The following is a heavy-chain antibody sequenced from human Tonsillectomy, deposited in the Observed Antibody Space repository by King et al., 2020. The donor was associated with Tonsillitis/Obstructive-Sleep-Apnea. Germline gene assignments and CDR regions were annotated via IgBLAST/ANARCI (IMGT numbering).Heavy chain of an antibody. D-gene: IGHD6-13*01. CDR2: ISGGGDNT. CDR3: AKRAGPRISAAGTLDF. CDR1: GFTFSSYA. V-gene: IGHV3-23*04. J-gene: IGHJ2*01. Sequence: VQLVESGGGLVQPGGSLRLSCAASGFTFSSYAMSWVRQAPGKGLEWVSAISGGGDNTYYVDFVKGRFTLSRDNSKNTVDLQMNSLRAEDTAIYYCAKRAGPRISAAGTLDFWGRGTLVTVSS.